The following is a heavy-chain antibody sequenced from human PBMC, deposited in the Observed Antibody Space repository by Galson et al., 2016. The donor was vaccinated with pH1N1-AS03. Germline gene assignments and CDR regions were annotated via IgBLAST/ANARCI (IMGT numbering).Heavy chain of an antibody. CDR3: VRGNGAGSYSDF. CDR2: INPSNGIA. V-gene: IGHV1-46*01. Sequence: SVKVSCKASGYTFVYYYVHWVRQAPGQGLEWMGIINPSNGIAGYAQKFKGRVTLTRDTSTTTVYMELRSLRSEDTAVYYCVRGNGAGSYSDFWGQGTLVTVSS. D-gene: IGHD3-10*01. CDR1: GYTFVYYY. J-gene: IGHJ4*02.